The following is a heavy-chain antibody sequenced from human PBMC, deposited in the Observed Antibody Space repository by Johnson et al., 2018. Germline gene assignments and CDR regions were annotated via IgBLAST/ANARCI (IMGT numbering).Heavy chain of an antibody. D-gene: IGHD3-16*01. CDR2: IIPKVGTA. CDR1: RGTFSSDG. V-gene: IGHV1-69*01. J-gene: IGHJ4*02. Sequence: QVQLVQSGPEVRKPGASVKVSCKASRGTFSSDGINWVRQVPGQGLAWMGRIIPKVGTAEYAKNFQGRLTITADEYTTTAYMELSSLRSEDTAVYYCGRDGGDLPLIGGGQGTLVTVSS. CDR3: GRDGGDLPLIG.